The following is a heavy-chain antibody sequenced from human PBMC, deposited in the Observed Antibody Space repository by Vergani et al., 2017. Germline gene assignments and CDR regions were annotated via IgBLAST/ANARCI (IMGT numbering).Heavy chain of an antibody. CDR1: GFTFSSYA. V-gene: IGHV3-30-3*01. CDR2: ISYDGSNK. Sequence: QVQLVESGGGVVQPGRSLRLSCAASGFTFSSYAMHWVRQAPGKGLEWVAVISYDGSNKYYADSVKGRFTISRDNSKNPLYLQMNSLRAEDTAVYYCARDKLLDYYGSGNYGMDVWGQGTTVTVSS. J-gene: IGHJ6*02. CDR3: ARDKLLDYYGSGNYGMDV. D-gene: IGHD3-10*01.